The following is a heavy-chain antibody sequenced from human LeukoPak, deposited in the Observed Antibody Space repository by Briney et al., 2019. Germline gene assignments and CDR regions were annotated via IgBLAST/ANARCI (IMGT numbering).Heavy chain of an antibody. CDR1: GFSFSRYA. V-gene: IGHV3-30-3*01. J-gene: IGHJ4*02. CDR3: ARGDLGDY. D-gene: IGHD7-27*01. CDR2: ISYDGSKI. Sequence: GGSLRLSCAASGFSFSRYAMHWVRQAPGKGLEWLAVISYDGSKIYYADSVKGRFTISRDNSKNTLYLQMNSLRAEDTAVYYCARGDLGDYWGQGTLVTVSS.